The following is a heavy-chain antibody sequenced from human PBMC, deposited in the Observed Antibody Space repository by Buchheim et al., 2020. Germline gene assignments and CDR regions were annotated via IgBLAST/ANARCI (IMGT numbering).Heavy chain of an antibody. CDR3: ASLSKDF. CDR1: GGSISSSDW. CDR2: VSESGNT. Sequence: QVQLQESGPGLVKPSGTLSLTCAVSGGSISSSDWWNWVRQPPGKGLEWVGEVSESGNTHYLPSLKSRVTMSVDKSRNQFSLNLHSVTAADTAVYYCASLSKDFWGQGTL. V-gene: IGHV4-4*02. J-gene: IGHJ4*02.